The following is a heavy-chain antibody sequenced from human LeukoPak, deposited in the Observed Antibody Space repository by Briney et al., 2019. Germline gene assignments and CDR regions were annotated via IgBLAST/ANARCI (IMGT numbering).Heavy chain of an antibody. CDR2: IYHSGST. CDR1: GGSIGSGGYS. V-gene: IGHV4-30-2*01. J-gene: IGHJ3*02. CDR3: ARSHPVADAFDI. D-gene: IGHD2-21*01. Sequence: SQTLSLTCAVSGGSIGSGGYSWSWIRQPPGKGLEWIGYIYHSGSTYYNPSLKSRVTISVDRSKNQFSLKLSSVTAADTAVYYCARSHPVADAFDIWGQGTMVTVSS.